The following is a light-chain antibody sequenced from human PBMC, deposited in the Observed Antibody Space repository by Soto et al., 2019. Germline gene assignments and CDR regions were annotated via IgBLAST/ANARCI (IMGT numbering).Light chain of an antibody. Sequence: EIVMTQSPATLSVSPGERATLSCRASQSVSSNLAWYQQKPGQAPRLLISCASTRAAGVPARFSGSGSGTEFTHNISSLQSEDIAVYYCQQYNNWPPWTFGQGTKVEIK. CDR1: QSVSSN. J-gene: IGKJ1*01. CDR3: QQYNNWPPWT. CDR2: CAS. V-gene: IGKV3-15*01.